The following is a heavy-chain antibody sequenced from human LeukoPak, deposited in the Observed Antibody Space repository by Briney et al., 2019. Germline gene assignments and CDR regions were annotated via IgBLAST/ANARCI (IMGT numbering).Heavy chain of an antibody. Sequence: SETLSLTCTVSGGSISSYYWSWIRQPPGKGLEWIGYIYYSGSTNYNPSLKSRVTISVDTSKNQFSLKLSSVTAADTAVYYCARTVTIHWEWFDPWGQGTLVTVSS. J-gene: IGHJ5*02. CDR3: ARTVTIHWEWFDP. CDR2: IYYSGST. CDR1: GGSISSYY. D-gene: IGHD4-11*01. V-gene: IGHV4-59*01.